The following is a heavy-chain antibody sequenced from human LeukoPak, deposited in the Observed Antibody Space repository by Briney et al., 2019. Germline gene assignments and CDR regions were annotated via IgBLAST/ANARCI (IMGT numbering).Heavy chain of an antibody. CDR3: ARSYDSRGYYYYGMDV. J-gene: IGHJ6*02. CDR2: IYFSGST. V-gene: IGHV4-59*01. D-gene: IGHD3-22*01. Sequence: SEPLSLTCTVSGGSISSYYGSWIRQPPGKGLEWIGYIYFSGSTGYNPSLKIRITISVDTSKNQFSLKLSSVTAADTAVYYCARSYDSRGYYYYGMDVWGQGTTVTVSS. CDR1: GGSISSYY.